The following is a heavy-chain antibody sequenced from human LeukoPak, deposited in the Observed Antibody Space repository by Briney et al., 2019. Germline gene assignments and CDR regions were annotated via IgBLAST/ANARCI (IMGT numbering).Heavy chain of an antibody. Sequence: SETLSPTCTVSGGSISSGSYYWSWIRQPAGKGPEWIGRIYTSGSTNYNPSLKSRVTISVDTSKNQFSLKLSSVTAADTAVYYCARGLAIAADNWFDPWGQGTLVTVSS. D-gene: IGHD6-13*01. J-gene: IGHJ5*02. CDR2: IYTSGST. V-gene: IGHV4-61*02. CDR3: ARGLAIAADNWFDP. CDR1: GGSISSGSYY.